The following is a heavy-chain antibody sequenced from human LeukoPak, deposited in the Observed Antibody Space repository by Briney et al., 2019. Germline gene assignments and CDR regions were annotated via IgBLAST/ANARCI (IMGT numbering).Heavy chain of an antibody. CDR2: IYAGGST. D-gene: IGHD5-12*01. V-gene: IGHV4-59*08. J-gene: IGHJ6*02. Sequence: SGAVSITCIGSGGSISSYYWSWIRQPTGKELQCIGYIYAGGSTNHSPSLKSRVTISVDTSKTQFSLKLSSVTAADTSVYYCARHGLGGLTMDVWGQGTTLTVSS. CDR1: GGSISSYY. CDR3: ARHGLGGLTMDV.